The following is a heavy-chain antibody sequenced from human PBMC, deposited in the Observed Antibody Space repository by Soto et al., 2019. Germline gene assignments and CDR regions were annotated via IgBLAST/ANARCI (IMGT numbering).Heavy chain of an antibody. V-gene: IGHV3-30-3*01. D-gene: IGHD2-15*01. CDR3: SRAGVVVVAATYDP. CDR2: ISNDGSDK. Sequence: GGSLRLSCAASGVTFSSYAIQWVRQAPGKGLEWVAVISNDGSDKYYEDSVKGRFTISRDNSKNTLYLQMNSLKTEDTAVYYSSRAGVVVVAATYDPWGQGTLVTSPQ. CDR1: GVTFSSYA. J-gene: IGHJ5*02.